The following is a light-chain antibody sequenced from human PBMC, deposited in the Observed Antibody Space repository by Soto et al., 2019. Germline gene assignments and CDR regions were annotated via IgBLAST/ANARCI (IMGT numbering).Light chain of an antibody. Sequence: ENVLTQSPGTLSLSPGERATLSCRASQSVSRNYVAWYQQKPGQAPRLLVYGASGRATGIPDRFSGSGSGTDFTLTISRLEPEDFAVYYCQQFGVSPTFGGGTKVDIK. CDR3: QQFGVSPT. J-gene: IGKJ4*01. V-gene: IGKV3-20*01. CDR1: QSVSRNY. CDR2: GAS.